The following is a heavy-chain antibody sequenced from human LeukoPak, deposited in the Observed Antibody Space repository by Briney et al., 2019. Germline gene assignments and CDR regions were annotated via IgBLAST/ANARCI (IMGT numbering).Heavy chain of an antibody. J-gene: IGHJ4*02. CDR1: GFSFSSYW. CDR3: ARDQGWLQFDN. Sequence: GGSLRLSCAASGFSFSSYWMSWVRQAPGKGLEWVANIKEDGSEKYYEDSLKGRFTISRDNAKSSLSLQLNSLRAEDTAVYYCARDQGWLQFDNWGQGTLVTVSS. D-gene: IGHD5-12*01. CDR2: IKEDGSEK. V-gene: IGHV3-7*05.